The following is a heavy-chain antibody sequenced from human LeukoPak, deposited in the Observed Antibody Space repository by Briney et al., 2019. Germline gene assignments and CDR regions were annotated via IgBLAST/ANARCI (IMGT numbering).Heavy chain of an antibody. CDR1: GFTLSSNY. V-gene: IGHV3-53*01. Sequence: GGSLRLSCAASGFTLSSNYMSWVRQAPGKGLEWVSVIYSGGSTYYADSVKGRFTISRDNSKNTLYLQMNSLRAEDTAVYYCAREGIAVAGTSMDYWGQGTLVTVSS. CDR2: IYSGGST. D-gene: IGHD6-19*01. J-gene: IGHJ4*02. CDR3: AREGIAVAGTSMDY.